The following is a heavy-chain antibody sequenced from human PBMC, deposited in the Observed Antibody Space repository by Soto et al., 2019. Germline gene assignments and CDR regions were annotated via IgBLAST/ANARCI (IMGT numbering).Heavy chain of an antibody. CDR1: GFTFSSYG. CDR3: AKDPGSITIFGVVISRGEFDY. CDR2: ISYDGSNK. D-gene: IGHD3-3*01. J-gene: IGHJ4*02. V-gene: IGHV3-30*18. Sequence: GGSLRLSCAASGFTFSSYGMHWVRQAPGKGLEWVAVISYDGSNKYYADSVKGRFTISRDNSKNTLYLQMNSLRAEDTAVYYCAKDPGSITIFGVVISRGEFDYWGQGTLVTVSS.